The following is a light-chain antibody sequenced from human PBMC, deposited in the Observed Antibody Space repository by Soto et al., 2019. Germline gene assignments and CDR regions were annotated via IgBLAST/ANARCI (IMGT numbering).Light chain of an antibody. Sequence: GDRVTITCRASQSINNWLAWYQQKPGKAPRLLIYEAFSLENGVPSRFGGSGSGTEFTLTISSLQPDDFATYYCQQYNRYSWTFGQGTKVDI. J-gene: IGKJ1*01. CDR2: EAF. CDR1: QSINNW. V-gene: IGKV1-5*03. CDR3: QQYNRYSWT.